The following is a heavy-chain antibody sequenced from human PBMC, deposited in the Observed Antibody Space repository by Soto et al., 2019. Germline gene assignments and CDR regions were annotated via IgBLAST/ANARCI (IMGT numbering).Heavy chain of an antibody. CDR1: GYTFTSYG. CDR3: ARSWVTGKGGMDV. Sequence: WASVKVSCKASGYTFTSYGFSWVRQAPGQGLEWMGWINGYTGNTHYAQKFQGRVTMTTDTSTSTAYMELWTLISDDTAVYYCARSWVTGKGGMDVWGQGTTVTVSS. CDR2: INGYTGNT. D-gene: IGHD3-16*01. J-gene: IGHJ6*02. V-gene: IGHV1-18*01.